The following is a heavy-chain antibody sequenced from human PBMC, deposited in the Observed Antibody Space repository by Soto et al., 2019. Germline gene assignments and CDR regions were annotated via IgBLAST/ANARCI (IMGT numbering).Heavy chain of an antibody. J-gene: IGHJ4*02. CDR1: GGSISSGGYS. D-gene: IGHD3-22*01. CDR3: ARESDSSGNFDY. V-gene: IGHV4-30-2*01. CDR2: IYHSGST. Sequence: QLQLQESGSGLVKPSQTQSLTCAVSGGSISSGGYSWSWIRQPPGKGLEWIGYIYHSGSTYYNPSLKSRVTISVDRSKNQFSLKLSSVSAADTVVYYCARESDSSGNFDYWGQGTLVTVSS.